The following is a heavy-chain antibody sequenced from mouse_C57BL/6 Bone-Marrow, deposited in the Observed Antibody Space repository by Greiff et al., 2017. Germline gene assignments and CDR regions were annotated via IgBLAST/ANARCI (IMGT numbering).Heavy chain of an antibody. D-gene: IGHD2-1*01. J-gene: IGHJ4*01. CDR2: INPSSGYT. CDR1: GYTFTSYW. Sequence: VQLQQSGAELAKPGASVKLSCKASGYTFTSYWMHWVKQRPGQGLEWIGYINPSSGYTKYNQKFKDQATLTADKSSSTAYMQLSSLTYEDSAVYYCARMDGNYYAMDYWGQGTSVTVSS. CDR3: ARMDGNYYAMDY. V-gene: IGHV1-7*01.